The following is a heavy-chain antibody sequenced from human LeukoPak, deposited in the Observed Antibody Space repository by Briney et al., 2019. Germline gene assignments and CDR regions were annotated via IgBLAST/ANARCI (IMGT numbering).Heavy chain of an antibody. CDR3: ARIRGYSGYDY. V-gene: IGHV4-61*08. D-gene: IGHD5-12*01. CDR1: GGSISSGGYY. CDR2: IYYSGST. Sequence: SETLSLTCTVSGGSISSGGYYWSWIRQPPGKGLEWIGYIYYSGSTNYNPSLKSRVTISVDTSKNQFSLKLSSVTAADTAVYYCARIRGYSGYDYWGQGTLVTVSS. J-gene: IGHJ4*02.